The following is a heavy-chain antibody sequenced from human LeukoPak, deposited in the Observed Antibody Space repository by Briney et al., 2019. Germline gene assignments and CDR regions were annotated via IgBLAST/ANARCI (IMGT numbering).Heavy chain of an antibody. CDR3: ARDGDTAMGTGYFDY. D-gene: IGHD5-18*01. CDR2: ISYDGSNK. Sequence: PGGSLRLSCAASGNYWMHWVRQAPGKGLEWVAVISYDGSNKYYADSVKGRFTISRDNSKNTLYLQMNSLRAEDTAVYYCARDGDTAMGTGYFDYWGQGTLVTVSS. V-gene: IGHV3-30-3*01. J-gene: IGHJ4*02. CDR1: GNYW.